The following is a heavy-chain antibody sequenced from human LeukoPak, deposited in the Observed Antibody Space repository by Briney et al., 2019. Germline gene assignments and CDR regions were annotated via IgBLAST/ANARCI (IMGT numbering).Heavy chain of an antibody. D-gene: IGHD6-13*01. CDR2: IKPDGSAQ. Sequence: GGSLRLSCATSGFTFSSNWMSWVRHVPGRGLDWVANIKPDGSAQYYAASVKGRFTVSRDNAKNSLYLQMNSLRVEDTAVYYCARANNSSWHNWGQGTLVIVSA. V-gene: IGHV3-7*01. J-gene: IGHJ4*02. CDR1: GFTFSSNW. CDR3: ARANNSSWHN.